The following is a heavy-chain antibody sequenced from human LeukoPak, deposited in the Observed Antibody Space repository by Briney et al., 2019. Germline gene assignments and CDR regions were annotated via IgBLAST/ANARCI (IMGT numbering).Heavy chain of an antibody. J-gene: IGHJ4*02. D-gene: IGHD2-2*02. CDR1: GGSFSGYY. CDR2: INRSGST. CDR3: ARGGPYGSNCSSTSCYSIIFDY. V-gene: IGHV4-34*01. Sequence: SETLSLTCAVYGGSFSGYYWSWIRQPPGKGLEWIGEINRSGSTNYNPSLKSRVTISVDTSKNQFSLKLSSVTAADTAVYYCARGGPYGSNCSSTSCYSIIFDYWGQGTLVTVSS.